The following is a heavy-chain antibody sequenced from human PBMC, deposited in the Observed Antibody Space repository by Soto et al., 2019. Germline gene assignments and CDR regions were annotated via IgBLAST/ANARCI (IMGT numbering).Heavy chain of an antibody. CDR3: TTDHPLPYDFWSGYYTGIGPIHYYGMDV. Sequence: GGSLRLSCAASGFTFSNAWMNWVRQAPGKGLEWVGRIKSKTDGGTTDYAAPVKGRFTISRDDSKNTLYLQMNSLKTEDTAVYYCTTDHPLPYDFWSGYYTGIGPIHYYGMDVWGQGTTVTV. D-gene: IGHD3-3*01. CDR2: IKSKTDGGTT. V-gene: IGHV3-15*07. CDR1: GFTFSNAW. J-gene: IGHJ6*02.